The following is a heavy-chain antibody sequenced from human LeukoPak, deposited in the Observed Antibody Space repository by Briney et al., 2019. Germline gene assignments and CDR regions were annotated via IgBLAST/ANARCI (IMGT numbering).Heavy chain of an antibody. V-gene: IGHV3-23*01. CDR3: AKPISGGLAVTADWFHP. CDR1: GFAFSVYA. CDR2: INANSGTT. Sequence: GGSLILSCAASGFAFSVYAMSWLRQPPGKGLEWVSTINANSGTTSYAASVRGRFTISRDNSKNALYLQLNTLRADDTATYYCAKPISGGLAVTADWFHPWGQGTLVVVSS. J-gene: IGHJ5*01. D-gene: IGHD6-19*01.